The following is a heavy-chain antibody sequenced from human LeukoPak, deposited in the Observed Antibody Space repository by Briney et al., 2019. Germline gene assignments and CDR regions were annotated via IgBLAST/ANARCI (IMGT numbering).Heavy chain of an antibody. J-gene: IGHJ4*02. CDR2: IYTSGGT. CDR1: GDSISSYY. Sequence: SETLSLTCTVSGDSISSYYWSWIRQPPGKGLEWIGYIYTSGGTNYIPSLKGRVTISIDTSKNQFSLKLSSVTAADSAVYCCARLTRLSTSPDRYYLDYWGQGTLVTVSS. V-gene: IGHV4-4*09. CDR3: ARLTRLSTSPDRYYLDY. D-gene: IGHD6-6*01.